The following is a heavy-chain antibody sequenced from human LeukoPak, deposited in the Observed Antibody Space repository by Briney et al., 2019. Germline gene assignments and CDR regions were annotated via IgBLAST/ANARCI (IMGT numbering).Heavy chain of an antibody. V-gene: IGHV4-34*01. CDR2: INHSGST. Sequence: SETLSLTCAVYGGSFGGYYWSWIRQPPGKGLEWIGEINHSGSTNYNPSLKSRVTISVDTSKNQFSLKLSSVTAADTAVYYCARGGLSGYSGRLDCWGQGTLVTVSS. J-gene: IGHJ4*02. D-gene: IGHD5-12*01. CDR3: ARGGLSGYSGRLDC. CDR1: GGSFGGYY.